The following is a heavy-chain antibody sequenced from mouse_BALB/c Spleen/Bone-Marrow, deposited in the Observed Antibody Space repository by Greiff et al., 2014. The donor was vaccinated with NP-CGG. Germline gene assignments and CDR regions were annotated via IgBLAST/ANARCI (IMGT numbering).Heavy chain of an antibody. J-gene: IGHJ3*01. CDR3: AHDAPFTY. CDR2: IDPASGNT. V-gene: IGHV14-3*02. CDR1: GFNIKDTF. Sequence: EVQLVESGADLVKPGASVKLSCTTSGFNIKDTFMHWVKQRPEQGLEWIGRIDPASGNTKYDPKFQGKATITADTSSNKVSLQLSGLTSEDTAAYYCAHDAPFTYWGQGTLVTVSA. D-gene: IGHD2-3*01.